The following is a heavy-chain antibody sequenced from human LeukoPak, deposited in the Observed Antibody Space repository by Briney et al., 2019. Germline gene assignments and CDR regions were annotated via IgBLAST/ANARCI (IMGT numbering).Heavy chain of an antibody. CDR3: ARDKSLELRYWYFDL. CDR1: GGSISSGGYY. J-gene: IGHJ2*01. Sequence: PSETLSLTCTVSGGSISSGGYYWSWIRQHPGKGLEWIGYIYYSGSTYYNPSLKSRVTISVDTSKNQFSLKLSSVTAADTAVYYCARDKSLELRYWYFDLWGRGTLVTVSS. CDR2: IYYSGST. V-gene: IGHV4-31*03. D-gene: IGHD1-26*01.